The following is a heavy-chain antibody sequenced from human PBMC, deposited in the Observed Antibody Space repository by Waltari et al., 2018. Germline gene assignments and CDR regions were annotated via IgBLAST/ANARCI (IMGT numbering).Heavy chain of an antibody. CDR2: SFSGRRT. J-gene: IGHJ4*02. Sequence: VQLVETGGGLIQPGGSLRLSCAASGFTVSSSYLSWVRQAPGKGLEWVSISFSGRRTYDADSVKGRFTISIDKSKNTRYLQRNSLRTEDTAVYYCARDHIAAAENYWGQGTLVTVSS. V-gene: IGHV3-53*02. CDR3: ARDHIAAAENY. CDR1: GFTVSSSY. D-gene: IGHD6-25*01.